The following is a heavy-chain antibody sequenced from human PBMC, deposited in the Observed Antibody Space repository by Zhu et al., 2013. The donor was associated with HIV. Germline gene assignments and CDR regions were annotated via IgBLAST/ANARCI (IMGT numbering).Heavy chain of an antibody. V-gene: IGHV1-69*01. J-gene: IGHJ6*02. CDR1: GGTFSSYA. D-gene: IGHD5-18*01. Sequence: QVQLVQSGAEVKKPGSSVKVSCKASGGTFSSYAISWVRQAPGQGLEWMGGIIPIFGTANYAQKFQGRVTITADESTSTAYMELSSLRSEDTAMYYCARDSGYSYSYGMDVWGQGTTVTVSS. CDR3: ARDSGYSYSYGMDV. CDR2: IIPIFGTA.